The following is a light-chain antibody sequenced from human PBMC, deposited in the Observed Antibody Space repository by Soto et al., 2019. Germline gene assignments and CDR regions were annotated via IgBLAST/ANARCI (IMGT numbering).Light chain of an antibody. Sequence: DIQMTQSPSSLSAFVGDRVTITCRASQTISNYLNWYQQRPGKAPKVLIYLASSLQSGVPSRFGGSGSGTDFTLTISSLQPEDSATYYCQQSYGPPITFGQGTRLEIK. CDR3: QQSYGPPIT. V-gene: IGKV1-39*01. J-gene: IGKJ5*01. CDR2: LAS. CDR1: QTISNY.